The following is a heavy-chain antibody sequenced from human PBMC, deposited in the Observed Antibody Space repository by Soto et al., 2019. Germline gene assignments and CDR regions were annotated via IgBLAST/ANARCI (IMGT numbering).Heavy chain of an antibody. D-gene: IGHD6-13*01. CDR2: IYYSGST. V-gene: IGHV4-59*01. CDR3: ARIRQQAIDY. Sequence: SETLSLTCTVSGGSISSYYWSWIRQPPGKGLEWIGYIYYSGSTNYNPSLKSRVTISVDTSKNQFSLKLSSVTAADTAVYYCARIRQQAIDYWGQGTLVTVSS. J-gene: IGHJ4*02. CDR1: GGSISSYY.